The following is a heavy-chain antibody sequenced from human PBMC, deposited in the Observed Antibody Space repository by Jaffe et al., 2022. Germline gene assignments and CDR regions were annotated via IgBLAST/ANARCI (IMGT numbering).Heavy chain of an antibody. D-gene: IGHD3-10*01. CDR1: GFSLSTSGMC. CDR3: ARMMTMVQGVTAYYFDY. CDR2: IDWDDDK. Sequence: QVTLRESGPALVKPTQTLTLTCTFSGFSLSTSGMCVSWIRQPPGKALEWLALIDWDDDKYYSTSLKTRLTISKDTSKNQVVLTMTNMDPVDTATYYCARMMTMVQGVTAYYFDYWGQGTLVTVSS. J-gene: IGHJ4*02. V-gene: IGHV2-70*01.